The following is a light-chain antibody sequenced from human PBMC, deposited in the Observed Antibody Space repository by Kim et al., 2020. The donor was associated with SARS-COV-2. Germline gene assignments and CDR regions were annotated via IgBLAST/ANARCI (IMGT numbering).Light chain of an antibody. CDR1: QSVVSRF. CDR2: DAS. Sequence: LSAEERATLSCRASQSVVSRFLAWFQQKPGQPPRLLIHDASSRATGIPDRFSGSGSGTDFTLTISRLETEDFAVYYCQQYGSSPYTFGQGTKLEI. CDR3: QQYGSSPYT. J-gene: IGKJ2*01. V-gene: IGKV3-20*01.